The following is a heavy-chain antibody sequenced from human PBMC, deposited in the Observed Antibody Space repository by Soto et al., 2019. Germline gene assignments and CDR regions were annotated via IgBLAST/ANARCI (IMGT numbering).Heavy chain of an antibody. CDR2: IYYSGST. V-gene: IGHV4-59*01. CDR1: GVSISSYY. J-gene: IGHJ4*02. Sequence: TSETLSLTCTVSGVSISSYYWSWIRQPPGKGLEWIGYIYYSGSTNYNPSLKSRVTISVDTSKNQFSLKLSSVTAADTAVYYCARDTSGYDFHYWGQGTLVTVSS. CDR3: ARDTSGYDFHY. D-gene: IGHD5-12*01.